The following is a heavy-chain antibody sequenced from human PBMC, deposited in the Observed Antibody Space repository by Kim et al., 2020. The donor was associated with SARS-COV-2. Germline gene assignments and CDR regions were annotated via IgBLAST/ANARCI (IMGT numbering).Heavy chain of an antibody. CDR2: ISSSSSYI. V-gene: IGHV3-21*01. CDR3: ARDPPHYYDSSGYYRYWYFDL. D-gene: IGHD3-22*01. CDR1: GFTFSSYS. J-gene: IGHJ2*01. Sequence: GGSLRLSCAASGFTFSSYSMNWVRQAPGKGLVWVSSISSSSSYIYYADSVKGRFTISRDNAKNSLYLQMNSLRAEDTAVYYCARDPPHYYDSSGYYRYWYFDLWGRGTLVTVSS.